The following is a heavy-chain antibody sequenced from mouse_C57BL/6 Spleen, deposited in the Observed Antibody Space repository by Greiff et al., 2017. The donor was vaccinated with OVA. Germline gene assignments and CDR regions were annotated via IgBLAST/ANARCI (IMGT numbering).Heavy chain of an antibody. CDR2: IDPSDSET. V-gene: IGHV1-52*01. CDR3: ARGGVDYGGYYYAMDY. D-gene: IGHD2-4*01. Sequence: VQLQQPGAELVRPGSSVKLSCKASGYTFTSYWMHWVKQRPIQGLEWIGNIDPSDSETHYNQKFKDKATLTVDKSSSTAYMQLSSLTSEDSAVYYCARGGVDYGGYYYAMDYWGQGTSVTVSS. CDR1: GYTFTSYW. J-gene: IGHJ4*01.